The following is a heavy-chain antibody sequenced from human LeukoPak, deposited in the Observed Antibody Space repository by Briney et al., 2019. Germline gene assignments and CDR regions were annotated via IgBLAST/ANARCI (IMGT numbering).Heavy chain of an antibody. J-gene: IGHJ4*02. CDR2: IRYDGSNK. D-gene: IGHD3-16*01. CDR1: GFTFSSYG. CDR3: AKASGRSAYGLDY. V-gene: IGHV3-30*02. Sequence: GGSLRLSCAASGFTFSSYGMHWVRQAPGKGLEWVAFIRYDGSNKYYADSVKGRFTISRDDSKNTVYLQMYSLRPEDTAVYYCAKASGRSAYGLDYWGQGTLVTVFS.